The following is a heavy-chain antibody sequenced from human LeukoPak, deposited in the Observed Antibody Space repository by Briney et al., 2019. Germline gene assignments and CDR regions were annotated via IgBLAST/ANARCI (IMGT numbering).Heavy chain of an antibody. CDR2: ISSSSSYI. V-gene: IGHV3-21*01. D-gene: IGHD6-13*01. Sequence: GRSLRLSCAASGFTFSSYSMNWVRQAPGKGLEWVSSISSSSSYIYYADSVKGRFTISRDNAKNSLYLQMNSLRAEDTAVYYCARGFYSINGFDPWGQGTLVTVSS. CDR3: ARGFYSINGFDP. CDR1: GFTFSSYS. J-gene: IGHJ5*02.